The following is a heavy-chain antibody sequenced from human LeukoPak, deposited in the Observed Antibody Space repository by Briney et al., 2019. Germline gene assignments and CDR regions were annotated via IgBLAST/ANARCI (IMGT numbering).Heavy chain of an antibody. CDR2: IYYSGST. Sequence: PSETLSLTCTVSGGSISSSSYYWGWIRQPPGKGLEWIGSIYYSGSTYYNPSLKSRVTISVDTSKNQFSLKLSSVTAADTAVYYCAREDSVPAAMLGAYYYYGMDVWGQGTTVTVSS. CDR1: GGSISSSSYY. J-gene: IGHJ6*02. V-gene: IGHV4-39*07. D-gene: IGHD2-2*01. CDR3: AREDSVPAAMLGAYYYYGMDV.